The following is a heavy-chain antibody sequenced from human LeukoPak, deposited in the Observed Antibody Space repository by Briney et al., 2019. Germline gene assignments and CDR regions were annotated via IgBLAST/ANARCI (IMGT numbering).Heavy chain of an antibody. CDR2: IYYSGST. CDR3: ARVRFSESGDAFDI. V-gene: IGHV4-39*07. Sequence: PSETLSLTCTVSGGSISSSSYYWGWIRQPPGKGLEWIGSIYYSGSTYYNPSLKSRVTISVDTSKNQFSLKLSSVTAADTAVYYCARVRFSESGDAFDIWGQGTMVTVSS. J-gene: IGHJ3*02. D-gene: IGHD3-3*01. CDR1: GGSISSSSYY.